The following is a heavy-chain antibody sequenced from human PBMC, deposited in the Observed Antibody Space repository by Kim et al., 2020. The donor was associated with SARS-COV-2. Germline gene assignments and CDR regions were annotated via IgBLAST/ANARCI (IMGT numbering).Heavy chain of an antibody. CDR1: GYSISSGYY. V-gene: IGHV4-38-2*02. CDR2: IHHSGIT. CDR3: ARVTYYYGSGSPPGFDP. J-gene: IGHJ5*02. Sequence: SETLSLTCTVSGYSISSGYYWGWIRQPPGKGLEWIGSIHHSGITYYNPSLKSRVTISLDTSKNQFSLKLSSVTAADTAVYYCARVTYYYGSGSPPGFDPWGQGTLVTVSS. D-gene: IGHD3-10*01.